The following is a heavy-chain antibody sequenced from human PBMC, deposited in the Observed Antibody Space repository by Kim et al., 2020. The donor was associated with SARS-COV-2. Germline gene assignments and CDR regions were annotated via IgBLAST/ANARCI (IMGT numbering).Heavy chain of an antibody. V-gene: IGHV3-23*01. D-gene: IGHD5-18*01. CDR2: ISGSGGNT. Sequence: GGSLRLSCAASGFTFSTCAMNWVRQAPGKGLEWVSSISGSGGNTYYADSVKGRFTISRDNSEDTLYLQVNSLRVEDTAVYYCAKDRRGYNQQLEYWGQGT. CDR3: AKDRRGYNQQLEY. CDR1: GFTFSTCA. J-gene: IGHJ4*02.